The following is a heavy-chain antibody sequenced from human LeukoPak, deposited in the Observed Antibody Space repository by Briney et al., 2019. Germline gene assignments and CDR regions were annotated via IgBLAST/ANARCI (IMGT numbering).Heavy chain of an antibody. J-gene: IGHJ4*02. CDR2: IYTSGST. CDR3: AREWEQWQPFDY. Sequence: PSETLSLTCTVSGGSISSYYWSWIRQPAGKGLQCIGRIYTSGSTNYNPPLKSRVTMSVDTSKNQSSLNLSSVTAADTAVYYCAREWEQWQPFDYWGQGTMVTVSS. D-gene: IGHD1-26*01. CDR1: GGSISSYY. V-gene: IGHV4-4*07.